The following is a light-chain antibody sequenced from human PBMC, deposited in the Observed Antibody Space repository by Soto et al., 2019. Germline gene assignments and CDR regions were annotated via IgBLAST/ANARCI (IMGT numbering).Light chain of an antibody. CDR2: GAS. V-gene: IGKV3-20*01. J-gene: IGKJ1*01. CDR3: HQYGSSLWT. CDR1: QSVTTNY. Sequence: EIVLTQSPGTLSLSPGERATLSCRASQSVTTNYLAWYQQKPGQAPRRLIYGASSRATDIPDRFSGSGSGTALTLTITSLEPEDPAMYYCHQYGSSLWTFGQGTKVELK.